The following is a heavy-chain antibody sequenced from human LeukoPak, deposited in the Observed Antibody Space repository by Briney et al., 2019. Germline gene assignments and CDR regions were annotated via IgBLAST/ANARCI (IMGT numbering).Heavy chain of an antibody. D-gene: IGHD1-26*01. V-gene: IGHV3-48*02. Sequence: GGSLRLSCAASGFTFGSYSMNWVRQAPGKGLEWVSYISSSSGTTHYADSVKGRFTISRDNARSSLYLQMNSLRDGDTAVYYCARGFSGTPVHWGQGTLVTVSS. CDR1: GFTFGSYS. CDR3: ARGFSGTPVH. J-gene: IGHJ4*02. CDR2: ISSSSGTT.